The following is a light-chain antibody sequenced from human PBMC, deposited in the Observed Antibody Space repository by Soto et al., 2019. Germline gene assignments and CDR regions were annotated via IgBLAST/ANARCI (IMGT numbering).Light chain of an antibody. CDR3: QQRSNWPPEVT. Sequence: EIVLTQSPATLSLSPGERATLSCRASQSVRSSLAWYQQKPGQAPRLLIYDASNRATGIPARFSGSGSGTDFNLTITSLEPEDFAVYYCQQRSNWPPEVTFGPGTKVDIK. CDR2: DAS. J-gene: IGKJ3*01. V-gene: IGKV3-11*01. CDR1: QSVRSS.